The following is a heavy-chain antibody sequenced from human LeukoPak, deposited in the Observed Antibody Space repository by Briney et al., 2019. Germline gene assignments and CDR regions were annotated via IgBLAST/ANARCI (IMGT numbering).Heavy chain of an antibody. V-gene: IGHV1-8*01. CDR2: MNPNSGNT. CDR3: ARGRTVLFGYYYYGVDV. Sequence: ASVKVSCKASGYTFTSYDINWVRQATGQGLEWMGWMNPNSGNTGYAQKFQGRVTMTRNTSISTAYMELSSLRSEDTAVYYCARGRTVLFGYYYYGVDVWGQGTTVTVSS. J-gene: IGHJ6*02. CDR1: GYTFTSYD. D-gene: IGHD3-10*01.